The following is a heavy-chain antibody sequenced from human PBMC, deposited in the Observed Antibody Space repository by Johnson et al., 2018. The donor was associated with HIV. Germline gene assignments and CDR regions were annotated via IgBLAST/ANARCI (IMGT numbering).Heavy chain of an antibody. CDR3: AKDLRSGNRREAFDI. CDR1: GFTFSSYG. D-gene: IGHD1-14*01. Sequence: VQLVESGGRVVQPGRSLRLSCATSGFTFSSYGMHWVRQAPGKGLEWVAVIWYDGSNKYYADSVKGRFTISRDNSKNTLYLQMNSLRAEDTAVYYCAKDLRSGNRREAFDIWGQGTMVTVSS. CDR2: IWYDGSNK. J-gene: IGHJ3*02. V-gene: IGHV3-33*06.